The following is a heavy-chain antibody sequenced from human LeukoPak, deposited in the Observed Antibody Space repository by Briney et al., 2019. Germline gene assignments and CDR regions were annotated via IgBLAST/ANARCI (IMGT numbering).Heavy chain of an antibody. CDR1: GASLSDYY. Sequence: PSETLSLTCAVYGASLSDYYWSWIRQPPGKGLEWIGEINHSGSTNYNPSLKSRVTISVDTSKNQFSLKLSSVTAADTAVYYCTRLHSSSWYPFDYWGQGTLVTVSS. CDR2: INHSGST. J-gene: IGHJ4*02. V-gene: IGHV4-34*01. CDR3: TRLHSSSWYPFDY. D-gene: IGHD6-13*01.